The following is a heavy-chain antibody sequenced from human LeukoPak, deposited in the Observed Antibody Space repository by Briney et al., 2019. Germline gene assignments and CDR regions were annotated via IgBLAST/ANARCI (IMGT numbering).Heavy chain of an antibody. CDR1: GFTFSSFG. CDR2: VRSDGSNK. CDR3: AKDNGYGDSYFDY. V-gene: IGHV3-30*02. J-gene: IGHJ4*02. D-gene: IGHD4-17*01. Sequence: GRSLRLSCAASGFTFSSFGMHWVRQAPGKGLEWVAFVRSDGSNKYFADSVKGRFTISRDNSKNTLYLQMNSLRAEDTAVYFCAKDNGYGDSYFDYWGQGTLVTVSS.